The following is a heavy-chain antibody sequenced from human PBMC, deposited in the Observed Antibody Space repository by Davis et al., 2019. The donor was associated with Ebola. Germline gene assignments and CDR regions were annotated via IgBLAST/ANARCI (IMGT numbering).Heavy chain of an antibody. CDR1: GFTFTRYS. CDR2: ISSSSSTI. CDR3: ARAGVNSYDGSGYYYDY. D-gene: IGHD3-22*01. J-gene: IGHJ4*02. V-gene: IGHV3-48*02. Sequence: GESLKISCAAPGFTFTRYSMNWVRQAPGKGLEWVSYISSSSSTIYYADSVKGRFTISRDNAKNSLYLQMNSLRDEDTAVYFCARAGVNSYDGSGYYYDYWGQGTLVTVSS.